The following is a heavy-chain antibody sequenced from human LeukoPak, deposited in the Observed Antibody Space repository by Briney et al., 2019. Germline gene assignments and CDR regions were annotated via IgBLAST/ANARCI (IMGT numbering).Heavy chain of an antibody. CDR3: ARASGNVFDI. CDR2: IGTAGDT. D-gene: IGHD3-3*01. V-gene: IGHV3-13*04. CDR1: GFTVIAYV. Sequence: GGSLRLPCAAAGFTVIAYVMHWVRQATGKGLEWVSAIGTAGDTYYPGSVKGRFTISRENAKNSLYLQMNSLRAGDTAVYYCARASGNVFDIWGQGTMVTVSS. J-gene: IGHJ3*02.